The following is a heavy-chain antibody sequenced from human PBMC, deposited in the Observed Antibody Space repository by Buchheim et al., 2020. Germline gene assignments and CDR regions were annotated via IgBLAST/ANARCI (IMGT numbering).Heavy chain of an antibody. Sequence: QVQLVQSGAEVKKPGASVKVSCKASGYTFTSYYVHWVRQAPGQGLEWMGIINPSSGSTSYSQKFQGRVTMTRDTSTSTGYMELRSLRSEDTAVYYCARVCCTAGGCSDFDYWGQGTL. CDR3: ARVCCTAGGCSDFDY. J-gene: IGHJ4*02. CDR1: GYTFTSYY. CDR2: INPSSGST. V-gene: IGHV1-46*01. D-gene: IGHD2-8*02.